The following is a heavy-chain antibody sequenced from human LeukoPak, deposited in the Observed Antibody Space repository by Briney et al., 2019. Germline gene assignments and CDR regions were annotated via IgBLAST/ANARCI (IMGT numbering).Heavy chain of an antibody. Sequence: PGGSLRLSCAASGFTFSDSWITCVRQAPGKGLEWGANIHQQGSEEYYVDVVKGRFTISGDNRKNLLHLQMNNLRPDDSPVYYCVKDLGSALPSALALDVWGQGTTVTVSS. J-gene: IGHJ6*02. D-gene: IGHD2-15*01. CDR1: GFTFSDSW. V-gene: IGHV3-7*03. CDR2: IHQQGSEE. CDR3: VKDLGSALPSALALDV.